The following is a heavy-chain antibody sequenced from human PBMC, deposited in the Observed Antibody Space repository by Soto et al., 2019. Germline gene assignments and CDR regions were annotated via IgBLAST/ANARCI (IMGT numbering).Heavy chain of an antibody. V-gene: IGHV3-23*01. CDR3: ARTIPPDIVVVVAANYFDY. Sequence: GGSQRLSCAASGFTFRSYAMRWVRQEPGKGLEWVSAISGSGGSTYYADSVKGRFTISRDNSKNTLYLQMNSLRAEDTAVYYYARTIPPDIVVVVAANYFDYWGQGTLVTVSS. CDR1: GFTFRSYA. J-gene: IGHJ4*02. D-gene: IGHD2-15*01. CDR2: ISGSGGST.